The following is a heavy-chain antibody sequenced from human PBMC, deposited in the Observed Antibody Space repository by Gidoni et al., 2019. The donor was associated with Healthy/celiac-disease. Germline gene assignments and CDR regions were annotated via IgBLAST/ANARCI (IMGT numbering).Heavy chain of an antibody. CDR2: ISSSSSTI. CDR1: GFPFSSYS. D-gene: IGHD2-15*01. CDR3: AREAWDGGNKDWYFDL. V-gene: IGHV3-48*02. Sequence: EVQLVESGGCLVQPGGSLRLSCAASGFPFSSYSLNWVRQAPGKWLEWVSYISSSSSTIYYADSVKGRFTISRDNAKNSLYLQMNSLRDEDTAVYYCAREAWDGGNKDWYFDLWGRGTLVTVSS. J-gene: IGHJ2*01.